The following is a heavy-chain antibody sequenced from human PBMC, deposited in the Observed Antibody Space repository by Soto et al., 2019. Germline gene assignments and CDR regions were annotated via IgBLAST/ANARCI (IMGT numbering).Heavy chain of an antibody. CDR2: IVVGSGNT. Sequence: SVKVSCKASGFTFTSSAVQWVRQARGQRLEWIGWIVVGSGNTNYAQKFQERVTITRDMSTSTAYMELSSLRSEDTAVYYCAADSKIQLWLPYYYYYGMDVWGQGTTVTVS. V-gene: IGHV1-58*01. J-gene: IGHJ6*02. CDR1: GFTFTSSA. CDR3: AADSKIQLWLPYYYYYGMDV. D-gene: IGHD5-18*01.